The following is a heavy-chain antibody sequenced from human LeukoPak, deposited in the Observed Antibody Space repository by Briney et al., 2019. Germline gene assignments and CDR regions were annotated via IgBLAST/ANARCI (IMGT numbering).Heavy chain of an antibody. CDR1: EFTFSSYS. Sequence: GGSLRLSCAASEFTFSSYSMNWVRQAPGKGLEWVSFISSSSSTISYADSVKGRFTISRDNAKNSLHLQMNSLRDEDTAVYYCARERGSGYYSSGFDYWGQGTLVTVSS. J-gene: IGHJ4*02. D-gene: IGHD5-12*01. CDR3: ARERGSGYYSSGFDY. CDR2: ISSSSSTI. V-gene: IGHV3-48*02.